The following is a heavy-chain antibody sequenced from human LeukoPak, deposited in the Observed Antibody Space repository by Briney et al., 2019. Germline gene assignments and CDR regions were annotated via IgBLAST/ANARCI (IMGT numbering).Heavy chain of an antibody. CDR2: ISGYSGNT. D-gene: IGHD6-13*01. CDR3: ARDSSSWYFFDY. J-gene: IGHJ4*02. V-gene: IGHV1-18*01. CDR1: GYTFTSYG. Sequence: GASVKVSCKASGYTFTSYGISWVRQAPGQGLEWMGWISGYSGNTNYAQKLQGRVTLTTDTSTSTAYMELRSLRSDDTAVFYCARDSSSWYFFDYWGQGTLVTVSS.